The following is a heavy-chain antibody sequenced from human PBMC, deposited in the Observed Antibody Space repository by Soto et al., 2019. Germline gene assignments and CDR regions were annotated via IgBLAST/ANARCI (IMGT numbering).Heavy chain of an antibody. Sequence: QVQLVESGGGVVQPGRSLRLSCAASGFTFSSYAMHWVRQAPGKGLERVAVISYDGSNKYYADSVKGRFTISRDNSKNTLYLQMNSLRAEDTAVYYCARGSQGGYSSGQVDAFDIWGQGTMVTVSS. CDR3: ARGSQGGYSSGQVDAFDI. CDR1: GFTFSSYA. CDR2: ISYDGSNK. V-gene: IGHV3-30-3*01. D-gene: IGHD3-22*01. J-gene: IGHJ3*02.